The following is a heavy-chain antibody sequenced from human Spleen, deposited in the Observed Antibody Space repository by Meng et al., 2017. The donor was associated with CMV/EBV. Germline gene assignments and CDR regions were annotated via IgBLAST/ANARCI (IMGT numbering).Heavy chain of an antibody. V-gene: IGHV3-21*01. CDR3: ARARVTTVTYYYFDY. J-gene: IGHJ4*02. CDR1: VFTFSSYR. Sequence: SVFTFSSYRLNWVRQAPGKGLEWVSSISSSSSYISYADSVKGRFTISRDNAKNSLYLQMNSLRAEDTAVYYCARARVTTVTYYYFDYWGQGTLVTVSS. D-gene: IGHD4-11*01. CDR2: ISSSSSYI.